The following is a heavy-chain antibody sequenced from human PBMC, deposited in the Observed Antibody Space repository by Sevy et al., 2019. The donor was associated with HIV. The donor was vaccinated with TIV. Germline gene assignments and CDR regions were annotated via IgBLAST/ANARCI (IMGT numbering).Heavy chain of an antibody. V-gene: IGHV3-7*01. CDR2: IKQDGSEK. CDR3: ARDRPYGVYGMGV. Sequence: GGSLRLSCAASGFTFSSYWMSWVRQAPGKWLEWVANIKQDGSEKYYVDSVKGRFTISRDNAKNSLYLQMNSLRAEDTAVYYCARDRPYGVYGMGVWGQGTTVTVSS. CDR1: GFTFSSYW. D-gene: IGHD4-17*01. J-gene: IGHJ6*02.